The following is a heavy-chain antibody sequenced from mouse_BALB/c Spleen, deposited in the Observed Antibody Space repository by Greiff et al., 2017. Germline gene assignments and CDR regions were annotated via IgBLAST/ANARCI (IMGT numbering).Heavy chain of an antibody. D-gene: IGHD2-3*01. CDR3: ARSDGYYPSYAMDY. CDR1: GFTFRSFG. J-gene: IGHJ4*01. Sequence: EVQLVESGGGLVQPGGSRKLSCAASGFTFRSFGMHWVRQAPEKGLEWVAYISSGSSTIYYADTVKGRFTISRDNPKNTLFLQMTSLRSEDTAMYYCARSDGYYPSYAMDYWGQGTSVTVSS. V-gene: IGHV5-17*02. CDR2: ISSGSSTI.